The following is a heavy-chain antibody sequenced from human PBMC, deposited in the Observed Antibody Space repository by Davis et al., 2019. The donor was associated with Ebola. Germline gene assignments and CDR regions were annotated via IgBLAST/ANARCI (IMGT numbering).Heavy chain of an antibody. D-gene: IGHD1-26*01. Sequence: PGGSLRLSCAASGFSFNNHDMHWVRQVPGKGLEWVALISNDGSRAHSADPVKGRVTISRDNSRSTLYLQMNSLRPEDTALYYCAREGPSSGSGGGLDYWGRGTLVTVSS. V-gene: IGHV3-30*19. CDR1: GFSFNNHD. J-gene: IGHJ4*02. CDR2: ISNDGSRA. CDR3: AREGPSSGSGGGLDY.